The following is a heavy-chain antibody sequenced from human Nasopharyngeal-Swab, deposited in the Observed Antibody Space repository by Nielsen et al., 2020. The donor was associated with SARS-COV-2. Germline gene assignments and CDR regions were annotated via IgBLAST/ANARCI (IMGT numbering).Heavy chain of an antibody. D-gene: IGHD6-13*01. CDR1: GFTFESYG. CDR2: ISGSGDNT. CDR3: AKDPSAAMDV. Sequence: GESLKISCEASGFTFESYGMTWVRQAPGKGLEWVSTISGSGDNTHYADSVRGRFTISRDNSQRTVFLQMTSLRAEDTALYCCAKDPSAAMDVWGKGTTVIVSS. V-gene: IGHV3-23*01. J-gene: IGHJ6*03.